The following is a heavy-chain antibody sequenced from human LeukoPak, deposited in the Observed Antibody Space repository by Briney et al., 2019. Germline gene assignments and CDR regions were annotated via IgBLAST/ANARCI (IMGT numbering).Heavy chain of an antibody. V-gene: IGHV1-46*01. J-gene: IGHJ4*02. CDR2: INPSGGST. CDR1: GYIFTSYY. Sequence: ASVKVSCKASGYIFTSYYMHWVRQAPGQGLEWMGLINPSGGSTSYAQKFQGRGTMTRDTSTTTVYMELSSLISEDTAVYYCARGNGLWAPLGYWGQGTLVTVSS. D-gene: IGHD3-16*01. CDR3: ARGNGLWAPLGY.